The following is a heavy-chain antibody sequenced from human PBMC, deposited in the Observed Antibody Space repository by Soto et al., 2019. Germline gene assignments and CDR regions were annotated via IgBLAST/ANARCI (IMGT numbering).Heavy chain of an antibody. CDR2: ISPKSGGT. Sequence: AAVKVSCKASGYSFIDYYMHWVRQAPGQGFEWMGRISPKSGGTNYAQKFEGRVTMTWDKSLNTAYMELSSLISEDTAVYYCARPPGYISDWYYFDLWGQGTLVTVSS. CDR1: GYSFIDYY. V-gene: IGHV1-2*02. D-gene: IGHD3-9*01. J-gene: IGHJ4*02. CDR3: ARPPGYISDWYYFDL.